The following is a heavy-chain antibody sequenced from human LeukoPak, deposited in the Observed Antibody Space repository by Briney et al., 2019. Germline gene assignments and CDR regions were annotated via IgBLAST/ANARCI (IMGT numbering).Heavy chain of an antibody. V-gene: IGHV3-21*06. CDR2: ISSGSSYI. Sequence: GGSLRLSCAASGLTFSTYTMNWVRQAPGKGLEWASSISSGSSYIYYADSMKGRFTVSRDNAKNSLYLQMNSLKAEDTAVYFCASHYDIDYWGQGTLVTVSS. J-gene: IGHJ4*02. D-gene: IGHD3-9*01. CDR3: ASHYDIDY. CDR1: GLTFSTYT.